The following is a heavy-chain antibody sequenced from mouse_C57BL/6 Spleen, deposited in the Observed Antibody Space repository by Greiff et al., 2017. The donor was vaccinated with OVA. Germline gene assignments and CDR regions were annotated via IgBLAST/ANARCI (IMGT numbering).Heavy chain of an antibody. CDR3: ANGDYYGAGWFAD. CDR1: GYTFTDYY. CDR2: INPNNGGT. V-gene: IGHV1-26*01. D-gene: IGHD1-1*01. J-gene: IGHJ3*01. Sequence: VQLQQSGPELVKPGASVKISCKASGYTFTDYYMNWVKQSHGKSLEWIGDINPNNGGTSYNQKFKGKATLTVDKSSSTAYMELRSLTSEDSAVYYCANGDYYGAGWFADWGQGTTVTVSA.